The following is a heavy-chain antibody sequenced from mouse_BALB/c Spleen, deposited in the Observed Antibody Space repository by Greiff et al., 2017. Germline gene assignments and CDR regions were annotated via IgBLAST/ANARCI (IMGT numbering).Heavy chain of an antibody. D-gene: IGHD2-1*01. V-gene: IGHV5-17*02. J-gene: IGHJ3*01. CDR3: ARDGNYFAY. CDR1: GFTFSSFG. Sequence: EVQRVESGGGLVQPGGSRKLSCAASGFTFSSFGMHWVRQAPEKGLEWVAYISSGSSTIYYADTVKGRFTISRDNPKNTLFLQMTSLRSEDTAMYYCARDGNYFAYWGQGTLVTVSA. CDR2: ISSGSSTI.